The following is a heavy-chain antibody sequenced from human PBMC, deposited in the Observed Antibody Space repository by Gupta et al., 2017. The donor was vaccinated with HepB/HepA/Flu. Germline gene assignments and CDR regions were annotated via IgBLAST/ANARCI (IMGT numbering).Heavy chain of an antibody. CDR2: IYSGGST. CDR1: GFTVSSNS. CDR3: AFGGSYYYYGMDV. V-gene: IGHV3-66*01. D-gene: IGHD1-26*01. Sequence: EVQLVESGGGLVQPGGSLRLSCAASGFTVSSNSMSWVRQAPGKGLEWVSVIYSGGSTYYADSVKGRFTISRDNSKNTLYLQMNSLRAEDTAVYYCAFGGSYYYYGMDVWGQGTTVTVSS. J-gene: IGHJ6*02.